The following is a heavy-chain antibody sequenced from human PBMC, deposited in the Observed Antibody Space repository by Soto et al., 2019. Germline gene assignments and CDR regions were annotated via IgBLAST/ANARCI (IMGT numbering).Heavy chain of an antibody. CDR1: GFTFSSYA. J-gene: IGHJ6*03. D-gene: IGHD2-2*01. CDR3: AKLKGYCSSTSCHYYYYYYMDV. V-gene: IGHV3-23*01. CDR2: ISGSGGST. Sequence: LGLSCAASGFTFSSYAMSWVRQAPGKGLEWVSAISGSGGSTYYADSVKGRFTISRDNSKNTLYLQMNSLRAEDTAVYYCAKLKGYCSSTSCHYYYYYYMDVWGKGTTVTVS.